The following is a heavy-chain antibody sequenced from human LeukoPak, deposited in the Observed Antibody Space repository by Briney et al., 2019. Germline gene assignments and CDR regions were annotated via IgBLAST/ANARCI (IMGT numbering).Heavy chain of an antibody. D-gene: IGHD5-24*01. V-gene: IGHV3-23*01. CDR1: GFTFSVAA. J-gene: IGHJ3*01. CDR3: AKDIQLST. CDR2: IGASGEST. Sequence: GGSLRLSCAASGFTFSVAAMTWVRQAPGKGLEWVSLIGASGESTYYADSVKGRFTVSRDNSKNTLSLQMNSLRVEDTAMYFCAKDIQLSTWGLGTMVTVSS.